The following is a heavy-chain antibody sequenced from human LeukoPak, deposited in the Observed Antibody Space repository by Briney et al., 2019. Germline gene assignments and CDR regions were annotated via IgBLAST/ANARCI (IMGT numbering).Heavy chain of an antibody. CDR3: AKDWELGS. J-gene: IGHJ5*02. D-gene: IGHD1-26*01. Sequence: KPSETLSLTCSVSGASISSYYWNWVRQPPGKGLEWIGNIYVRGSTNYNPSLKSRVTISLDTSKDQFSLKLTSVTAADTAFYYCAKDWELGSWGQGTLVTVSS. CDR2: IYVRGST. CDR1: GASISSYY. V-gene: IGHV4-59*01.